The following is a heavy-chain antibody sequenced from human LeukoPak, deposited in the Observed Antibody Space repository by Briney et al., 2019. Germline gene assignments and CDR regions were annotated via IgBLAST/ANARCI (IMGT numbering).Heavy chain of an antibody. CDR1: GFTFSSYW. Sequence: GGSLRLSCAASGFTFSSYWMSWVRQAPGKGLEWVANIKQDGSEKYYVDSVKGRFTISRDNAKNSLYLQMNSLRAEDTAVYYCARDFLVPAATFAFGIWGQGTMVTVSS. V-gene: IGHV3-7*01. D-gene: IGHD2-2*01. CDR2: IKQDGSEK. CDR3: ARDFLVPAATFAFGI. J-gene: IGHJ3*02.